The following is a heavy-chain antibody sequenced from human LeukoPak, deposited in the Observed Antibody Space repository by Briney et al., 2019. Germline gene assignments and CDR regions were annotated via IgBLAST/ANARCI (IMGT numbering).Heavy chain of an antibody. CDR1: GFPFRNYG. D-gene: IGHD1-1*01. J-gene: IGHJ4*02. Sequence: GSLRLSCAASGFPFRNYGMHWVRQTPGKGLEWVAFVQNDGSDKFFADSVKGRFTVSRDNSKNTLYLQMNSLRADDTAVYYCAKERQLEPFDCWGQGTLVTVSS. V-gene: IGHV3-30*02. CDR2: VQNDGSDK. CDR3: AKERQLEPFDC.